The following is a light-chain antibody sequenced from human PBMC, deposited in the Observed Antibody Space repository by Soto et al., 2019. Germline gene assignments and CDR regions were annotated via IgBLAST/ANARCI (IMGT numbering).Light chain of an antibody. Sequence: DIQMTQSPSSLSASVGDRVTITFRASQNINSYLNWYQHKPGNAPKLLIYATSSLQSGVPSRFSGSGSGTDFTLTISSLHLEDFATYYCQQNYNTLPITFGQGTRLEIK. CDR2: ATS. V-gene: IGKV1-39*01. CDR3: QQNYNTLPIT. J-gene: IGKJ5*01. CDR1: QNINSY.